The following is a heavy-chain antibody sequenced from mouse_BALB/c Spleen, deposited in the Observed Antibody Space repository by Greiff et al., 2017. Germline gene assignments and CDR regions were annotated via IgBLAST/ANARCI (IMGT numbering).Heavy chain of an antibody. CDR3: ARDVITTGFAY. CDR2: IYPGDGDT. Sequence: QVQLKQSGAELVRPGSSVKISCKASGYAFSSYWMNWVKQRPGQGLEWIGQIYPGDGDTNYNGKFKGKATLTADKSSSTAYMQLSSLTSEDSAVYFCARDVITTGFAYWGQGTLVTVSA. D-gene: IGHD2-4*01. CDR1: GYAFSSYW. V-gene: IGHV1-80*01. J-gene: IGHJ3*01.